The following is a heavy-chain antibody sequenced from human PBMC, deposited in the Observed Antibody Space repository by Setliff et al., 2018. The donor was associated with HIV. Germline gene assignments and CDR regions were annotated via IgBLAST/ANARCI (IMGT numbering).Heavy chain of an antibody. Sequence: SETLSLTCTVSGDTDFYWSWIRQSPGKGLEWIGYIHASGKANYNPSLKSRVTISLDTSKMRFSLRLTSVTAADTAVYYCARGRTPSYGGDYRDTFDIWGPGTKVTVSS. J-gene: IGHJ3*02. D-gene: IGHD4-17*01. CDR3: ARGRTPSYGGDYRDTFDI. CDR1: GDTDFY. V-gene: IGHV4-4*09. CDR2: IHASGKA.